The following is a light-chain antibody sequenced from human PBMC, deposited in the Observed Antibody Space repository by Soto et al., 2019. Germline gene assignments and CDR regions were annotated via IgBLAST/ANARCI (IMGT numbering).Light chain of an antibody. CDR1: HSDVGGSDY. CDR3: CSYAGSYSLV. J-gene: IGLJ1*01. Sequence: QSALTQPASVSGSPGQSITISCTGTHSDVGGSDYVSWYQQHPGKAPKLMIYDVSKRPSGVPDRFSGSKSGNTASLTISGLQAEDEADYYCCSYAGSYSLVFGTGTKLTVL. CDR2: DVS. V-gene: IGLV2-11*01.